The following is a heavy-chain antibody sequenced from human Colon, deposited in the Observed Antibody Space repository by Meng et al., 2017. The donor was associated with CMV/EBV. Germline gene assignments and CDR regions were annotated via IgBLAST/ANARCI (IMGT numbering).Heavy chain of an antibody. V-gene: IGHV3-15*01. Sequence: ETLSLTCTVSGVSIRSYYWSWLRQSPGKGLEWVGRIKSKTDGGTTDYAAPVKGRFTISRDDSKNTLYLQMNSLKTEDTAVYYCTTDRGEDYDFWSGYYRYYYGMDVWGQGTTVTVSS. J-gene: IGHJ6*02. CDR3: TTDRGEDYDFWSGYYRYYYGMDV. CDR2: IKSKTDGGTT. CDR1: GVSIRSYY. D-gene: IGHD3-3*01.